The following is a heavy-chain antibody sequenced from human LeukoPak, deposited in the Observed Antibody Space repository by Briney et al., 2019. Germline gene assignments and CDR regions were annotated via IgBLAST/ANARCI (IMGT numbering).Heavy chain of an antibody. Sequence: GGSLRLSCSASGFTFTNYVMYWVRQAPGKGLECVSGISSNGGNTYYADSVKGRFTISRDNSKNTLYLQMNSLRAEDTAVYYCAAAAAGTVDYWGQGTLVTVSS. CDR1: GFTFTNYV. J-gene: IGHJ4*02. D-gene: IGHD6-13*01. CDR3: AAAAAGTVDY. V-gene: IGHV3-64*04. CDR2: ISSNGGNT.